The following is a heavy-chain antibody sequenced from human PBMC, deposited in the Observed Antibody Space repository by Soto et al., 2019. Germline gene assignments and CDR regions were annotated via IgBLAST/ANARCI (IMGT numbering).Heavy chain of an antibody. Sequence: GGSLRLSCAASGFTFSNAWMSWVRQAPGKGLEWVGRIKSKTDGGTTDYAAPVKGRFTISRDDSKNTLYLQTNSLKTEDTAVYYCTTDSRLRTLDAFDIWGQGTMVTVSS. V-gene: IGHV3-15*01. CDR2: IKSKTDGGTT. CDR1: GFTFSNAW. CDR3: TTDSRLRTLDAFDI. J-gene: IGHJ3*02. D-gene: IGHD5-12*01.